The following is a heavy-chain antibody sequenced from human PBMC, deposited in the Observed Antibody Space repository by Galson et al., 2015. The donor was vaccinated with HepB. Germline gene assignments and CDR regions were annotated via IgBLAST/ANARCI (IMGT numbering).Heavy chain of an antibody. CDR2: MYYTGRT. V-gene: IGHV4-39*01. CDR1: GDSISSNNYY. Sequence: LSLTCTVSGDSISSNNYYWGWTRQPPGKGLEWVGHMYYTGRTYYNPSLESRVTISVDTSKNQFSLNLTSVTAADTAVYYCARIGYTYGFEFYFYYGMDVWGQGTTVTVSS. J-gene: IGHJ6*02. CDR3: ARIGYTYGFEFYFYYGMDV. D-gene: IGHD5-18*01.